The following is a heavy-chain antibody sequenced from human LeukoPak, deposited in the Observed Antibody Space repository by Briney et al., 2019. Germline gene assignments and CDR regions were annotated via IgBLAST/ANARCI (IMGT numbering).Heavy chain of an antibody. CDR1: GGTFSSYA. D-gene: IGHD6-19*01. CDR3: ARDRGGSGWYVYYYYMDV. Sequence: SVKVSCKASGGTFSSYAISWVRQAPGQGLEWMGRIIPIFGTANYAQKSQGRVTITTDESTSTAYMELSSLRSEDTAVYYCARDRGGSGWYVYYYYMDVWGKGTTVTVSS. CDR2: IIPIFGTA. V-gene: IGHV1-69*05. J-gene: IGHJ6*03.